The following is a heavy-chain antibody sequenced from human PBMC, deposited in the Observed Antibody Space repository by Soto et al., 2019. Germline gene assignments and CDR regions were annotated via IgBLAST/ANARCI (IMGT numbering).Heavy chain of an antibody. CDR2: VFYTGFT. CDR3: VRESTTSGPNWFDT. J-gene: IGHJ5*02. D-gene: IGHD1-1*01. CDR1: GGSISGSYYY. V-gene: IGHV4-39*01. Sequence: SETLSLTCAVSGGSISGSYYYWGWLRQSPGKGPEWIGSVFYTGFTSYNPSLESRVSVSVDTSKNQFSLKVSGVSAADTAVYYCVRESTTSGPNWFDTWGPGILVTVS.